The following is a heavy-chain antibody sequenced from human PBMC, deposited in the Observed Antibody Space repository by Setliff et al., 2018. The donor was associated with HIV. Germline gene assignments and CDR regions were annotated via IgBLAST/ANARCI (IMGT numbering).Heavy chain of an antibody. CDR1: GGSIGDTRYY. CDR3: ARPQLGLGGGSHFDY. V-gene: IGHV4-39*01. Sequence: PSETLSLTCTVSGGSIGDTRYYWGWVRQPPGKGLEWIGNILYGGTTFYNPSLRSRVTVSIDTTKTQFSLKMSSVTAADTAVYYCARPQLGLGGGSHFDYWGQGILVTVSS. J-gene: IGHJ4*02. CDR2: ILYGGTT. D-gene: IGHD1-1*01.